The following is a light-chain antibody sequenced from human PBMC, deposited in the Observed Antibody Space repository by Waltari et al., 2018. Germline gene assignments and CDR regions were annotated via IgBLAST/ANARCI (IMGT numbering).Light chain of an antibody. J-gene: IGKJ1*01. CDR3: QHYLRLPVT. CDR1: PSVTRA. Sequence: EIVLTQSPGTLSLSPGESATPPCRTSPSVTRALAWYQQKPGQAPRLLIYGASNRATGIPDRFSGSGSGTDFSLTISSLEPEDFAVYYCQHYLRLPVTFGQGTKVEVK. V-gene: IGKV3-20*01. CDR2: GAS.